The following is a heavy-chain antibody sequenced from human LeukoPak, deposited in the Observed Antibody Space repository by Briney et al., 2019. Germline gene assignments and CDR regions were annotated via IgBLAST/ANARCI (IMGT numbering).Heavy chain of an antibody. V-gene: IGHV3-7*01. CDR1: GFTFSSYW. CDR3: ARAPLRFLEWFPGWFDP. D-gene: IGHD3-3*01. Sequence: GGSLRLSCAASGFTFSSYWMSWVRQAPGKGLEWVANIKQDGSEKYYVDSVKGRFTISRDNAKNSLYLQMNSLRAEDTAVYYCARAPLRFLEWFPGWFDPWGQGTLVTVSS. J-gene: IGHJ5*02. CDR2: IKQDGSEK.